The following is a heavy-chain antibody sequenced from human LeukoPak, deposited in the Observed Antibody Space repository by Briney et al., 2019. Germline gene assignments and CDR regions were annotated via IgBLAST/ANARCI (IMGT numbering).Heavy chain of an antibody. CDR2: IDSSGSST. V-gene: IGHV3-11*04. Sequence: PGGSLRLSCAASGFTFSDYYMSWIRQAPGKGLEWVSYIDSSGSSTFYADSVKGRFTISRDNAKNSVYLQMNSLRAEDTAVYYCARASSGTQDAFDIWGQGTMVTVSS. J-gene: IGHJ3*02. CDR3: ARASSGTQDAFDI. D-gene: IGHD1-26*01. CDR1: GFTFSDYY.